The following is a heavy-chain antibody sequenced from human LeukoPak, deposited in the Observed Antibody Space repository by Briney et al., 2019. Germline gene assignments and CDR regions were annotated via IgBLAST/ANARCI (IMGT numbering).Heavy chain of an antibody. D-gene: IGHD2-21*01. CDR3: ARGEVIVYPGDP. CDR1: GYTFTSYY. V-gene: IGHV1-46*03. J-gene: IGHJ5*02. Sequence: ASVKVSCKASGYTFTSYYMHWVRQAPGQGLEWRGIINPSGGSTSYAQKFQGRVTITRDTSTSTVYMELSSLRSEDTAVYYCARGEVIVYPGDPWGQGTLVTVSS. CDR2: INPSGGST.